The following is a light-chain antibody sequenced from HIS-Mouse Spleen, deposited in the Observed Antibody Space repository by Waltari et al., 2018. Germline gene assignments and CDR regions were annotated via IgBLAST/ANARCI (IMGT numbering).Light chain of an antibody. V-gene: IGLV2-23*01. CDR1: SSDFGSYNL. J-gene: IGLJ2*01. CDR2: EGS. Sequence: QSALTQPASVSGSPGQSITISCTGTSSDFGSYNLVSWYLQHPGKDPKLMIYEGSKRPSGVSNRFSGSKSGNTASLTISGLQAEDEADYYCCSYAGSSTVVFGGGTKLTVL. CDR3: CSYAGSSTVV.